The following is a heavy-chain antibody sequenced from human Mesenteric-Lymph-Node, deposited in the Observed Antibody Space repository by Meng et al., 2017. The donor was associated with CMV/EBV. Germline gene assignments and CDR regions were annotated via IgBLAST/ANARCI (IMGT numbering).Heavy chain of an antibody. V-gene: IGHV3-15*01. CDR2: IKTKTEGEAT. J-gene: IGHJ3*02. Sequence: GESLKISCAASGFTFTNAWMTWVRQPPGKGLEWVGQIKTKTEGEATDYAAPVKDRFTISRDDSENTLYLQMNGLRAEDTAVYYCAKDWGTGHRLHAFDIWGQGTMVTVSS. D-gene: IGHD3-16*01. CDR1: GFTFTNAW. CDR3: AKDWGTGHRLHAFDI.